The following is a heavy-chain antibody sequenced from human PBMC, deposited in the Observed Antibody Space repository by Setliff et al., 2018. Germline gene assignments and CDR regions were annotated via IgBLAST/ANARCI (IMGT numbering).Heavy chain of an antibody. J-gene: IGHJ6*03. CDR2: IYYSGST. CDR3: ARCGGGNVYDSGNYYSYFYMDV. V-gene: IGHV4-59*08. Sequence: SETLSLTCTVSGDSISGYYWSWIRQPPGKGLEWIGYIYYSGSTTYNPSLKSRVIISLDTSENRFSLELRSVTAADTAVYYCARCGGGNVYDSGNYYSYFYMDVWGTGTTVTVSS. D-gene: IGHD3-10*01. CDR1: GDSISGYY.